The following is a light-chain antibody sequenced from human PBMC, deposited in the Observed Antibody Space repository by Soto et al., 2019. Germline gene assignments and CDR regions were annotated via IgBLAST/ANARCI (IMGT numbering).Light chain of an antibody. Sequence: SYELTQPPSVSVAPGQTATISCGENNIDSRTVHWYQQKPGQAPLLVVYDNSFRPSGIPNRFSGSNSGNTATLTISRGEAGDVSDYYCQVWDNVDDHIYVFGTGTKLTVL. CDR1: NIDSRT. J-gene: IGLJ1*01. CDR3: QVWDNVDDHIYV. CDR2: DNS. V-gene: IGLV3-21*02.